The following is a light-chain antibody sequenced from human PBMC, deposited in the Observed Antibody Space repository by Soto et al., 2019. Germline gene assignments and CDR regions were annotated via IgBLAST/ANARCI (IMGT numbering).Light chain of an antibody. V-gene: IGKV3-20*01. CDR2: GAS. CDR1: QSVSSSS. Sequence: EIVLTQSPGTLSLSPGERATLSCRASQSVSSSSLAWYQQKPGQAPRLLIYGASSRATGIPDRFSGSGSGTDFTLTISRLEPEDFAVYYCQQYGSSSFTFGPGNKVDIK. J-gene: IGKJ3*01. CDR3: QQYGSSSFT.